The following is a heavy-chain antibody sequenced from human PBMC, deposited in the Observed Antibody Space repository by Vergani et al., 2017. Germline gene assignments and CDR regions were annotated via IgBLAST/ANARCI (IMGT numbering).Heavy chain of an antibody. Sequence: QVQLVESGGGVVQRGGSLRLSCAPSGFPLSNYDMQWVRQGPGKGLEFVAFIQFDGSNQYYADPVKGRFTLSRDFSKNTLYLQMNSLRTDDTATNYCAKHFRGWGIDDWGQGTQVIVSS. CDR3: AKHFRGWGIDD. J-gene: IGHJ4*02. V-gene: IGHV3-30*02. D-gene: IGHD3-16*01. CDR2: IQFDGSNQ. CDR1: GFPLSNYD.